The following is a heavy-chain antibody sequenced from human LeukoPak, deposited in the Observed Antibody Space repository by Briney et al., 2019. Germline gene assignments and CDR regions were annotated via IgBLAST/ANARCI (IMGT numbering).Heavy chain of an antibody. CDR3: AKDIRARYDSHQGPNFDY. Sequence: GGSLRLSCAASGFTFDDYAMHWVRLAPGKGLEWVSGISWNSGSIGYADSVKGRFTISRDNAKNSLYLQMNSLRAEDMALYYCAKDIRARYDSHQGPNFDYWGPGTLVTVSS. CDR2: ISWNSGSI. V-gene: IGHV3-9*03. D-gene: IGHD3-3*01. CDR1: GFTFDDYA. J-gene: IGHJ4*02.